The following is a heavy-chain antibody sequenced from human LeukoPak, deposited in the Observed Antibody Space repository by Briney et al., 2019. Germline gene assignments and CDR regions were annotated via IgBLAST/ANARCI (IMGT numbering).Heavy chain of an antibody. V-gene: IGHV3-23*01. CDR2: IRRGGGSE. J-gene: IGHJ3*02. CDR3: GRDPNGDYIGAFDM. CDR1: GFTFSAYA. D-gene: IGHD4-17*01. Sequence: GGSLRLSCTASGFTFSAYAMMWVRQAPGKGPEWVSAIRRGGGSEFYADPVKGRFTFSRDNSKNTLFLQMNNLRPEDTAVYYCGRDPNGDYIGAFDMWGPGTMVTVSS.